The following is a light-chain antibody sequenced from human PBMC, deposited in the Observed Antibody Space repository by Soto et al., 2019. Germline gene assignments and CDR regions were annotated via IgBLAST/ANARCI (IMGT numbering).Light chain of an antibody. CDR1: QSLLHSNGYNY. CDR3: MQALQTPPYT. CDR2: LGS. Sequence: DIVMPQSPLSLPVTPGEPASISCRSSQSLLHSNGYNYLDWYLQKTGQSPQLLIDLGSNRASGVPDRFSGSGSGTDFTLKISRVEAEDVGVYYCMQALQTPPYTFGQGTKLEIK. V-gene: IGKV2-28*01. J-gene: IGKJ2*01.